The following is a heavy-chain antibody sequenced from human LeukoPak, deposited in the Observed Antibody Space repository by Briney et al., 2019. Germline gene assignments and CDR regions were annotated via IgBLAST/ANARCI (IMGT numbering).Heavy chain of an antibody. CDR1: GGSISSYY. V-gene: IGHV4-59*08. CDR3: ARLQRFLESNWFDP. Sequence: SETLSLTCTVSGGSISSYYWSWIRQPPGKGLEWIGYIYYSGSTNYNPSLKSRVTISVDTSKNQFSLKLSSVTAADTAVYYCARLQRFLESNWFDPWGQGTLVTVSS. D-gene: IGHD3-3*01. CDR2: IYYSGST. J-gene: IGHJ5*02.